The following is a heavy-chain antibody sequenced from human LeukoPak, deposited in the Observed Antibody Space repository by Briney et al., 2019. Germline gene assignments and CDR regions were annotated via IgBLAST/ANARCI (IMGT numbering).Heavy chain of an antibody. Sequence: PGGSLRLSCAASGFTFSSYWMSWVRQAPGKGLEWVANTKQDGSEKYYVDSVKGRFTISRDNAKNSLYLQMNSLRAEDTAVYYCARVQWDYDDSSGRFPLDYWGQGTLVTVSS. CDR2: TKQDGSEK. V-gene: IGHV3-7*01. CDR1: GFTFSSYW. D-gene: IGHD3-22*01. J-gene: IGHJ4*02. CDR3: ARVQWDYDDSSGRFPLDY.